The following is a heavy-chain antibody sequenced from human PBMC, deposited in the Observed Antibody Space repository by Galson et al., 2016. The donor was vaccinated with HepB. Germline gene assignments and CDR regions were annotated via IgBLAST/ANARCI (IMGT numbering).Heavy chain of an antibody. V-gene: IGHV3-33*01. J-gene: IGHJ3*02. CDR3: ARDDMEGFGKLFSYAFDI. CDR1: GFTFSSFG. CDR2: IWYDGSNK. Sequence: SLRLSCAASGFTFSSFGMHWVRQAPGKGLEWVAVIWYDGSNKYSADSVEGRFTISRDNSKNTLYLQMNSLRAEDTALYYCARDDMEGFGKLFSYAFDIWGQGTMVTVSS. D-gene: IGHD3-10*01.